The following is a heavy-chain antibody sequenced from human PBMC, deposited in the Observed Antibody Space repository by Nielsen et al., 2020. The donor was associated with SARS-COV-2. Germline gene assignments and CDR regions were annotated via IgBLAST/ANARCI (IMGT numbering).Heavy chain of an antibody. D-gene: IGHD3-10*01. CDR2: ISAYNGNT. Sequence: ASVKVSCKASGYTFTSYGISWVRQAPGQGLEWMGWISAYNGNTNYAQKLQGRVTMTEDTSTDTAYMELSSLRSEDTAVYYCATGSVMVREQNWFDPWGQGTLVTVSS. V-gene: IGHV1-18*01. CDR3: ATGSVMVREQNWFDP. J-gene: IGHJ5*02. CDR1: GYTFTSYG.